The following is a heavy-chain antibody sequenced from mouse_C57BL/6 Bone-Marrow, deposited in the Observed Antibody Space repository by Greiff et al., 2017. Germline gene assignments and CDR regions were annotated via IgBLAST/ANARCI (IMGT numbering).Heavy chain of an antibody. CDR2: SRNKANDYTT. D-gene: IGHD1-2*01. CDR1: GFTFSDFY. J-gene: IGHJ2*01. Sequence: EVMLVESGGGLVQSGRSLRLSCATSGFTFSDFYMEWVRQAPGKGLEWIAASRNKANDYTTEYSASVKGRFIVSRDTSQSILYLKMNALGAEDTAIYYCARDHHYYGLAYWGQGTTLTVSS. CDR3: ARDHHYYGLAY. V-gene: IGHV7-1*01.